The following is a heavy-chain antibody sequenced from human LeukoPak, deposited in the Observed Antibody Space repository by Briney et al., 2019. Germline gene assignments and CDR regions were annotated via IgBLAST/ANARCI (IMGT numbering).Heavy chain of an antibody. V-gene: IGHV4-38-2*02. Sequence: SETLSLTCTVSGYSIRSGYYWGWIRQPPGRGLEWIGSMYHSGSTYYNPSLRSRVTISVDTSKNQISLNLRSVTAADTAVYYCARAVVVPAAIGWFDPWGQGTLVTVSS. J-gene: IGHJ5*02. D-gene: IGHD2-2*01. CDR3: ARAVVVPAAIGWFDP. CDR2: MYHSGST. CDR1: GYSIRSGYY.